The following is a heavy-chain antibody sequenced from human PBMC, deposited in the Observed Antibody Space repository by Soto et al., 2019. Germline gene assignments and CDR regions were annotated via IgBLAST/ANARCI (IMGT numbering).Heavy chain of an antibody. CDR2: ISYDGSNK. J-gene: IGHJ5*02. V-gene: IGHV3-30-3*01. CDR1: GFTFSSYA. Sequence: GGSLRLSCAASGFTFSSYAMHWVRQAPGKGLEWVAVISYDGSNKYYADSVKGRFTISRDNSKNTLYLQMNSLRAEDTAVYYCARDSYRSGYNWFDHWGQGNLVTVS. CDR3: ARDSYRSGYNWFDH. D-gene: IGHD6-19*01.